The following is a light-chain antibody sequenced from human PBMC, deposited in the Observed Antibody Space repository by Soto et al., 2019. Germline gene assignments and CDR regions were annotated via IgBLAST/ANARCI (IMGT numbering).Light chain of an antibody. CDR2: GAS. CDR3: QHYTLYSAP. CDR1: QDISTY. V-gene: IGKV1-5*01. Sequence: RLTQSPSSLSASVGDTVTISCRASQDISTYLAWYQHKPGKAPTLLIFGASSLHNGVPPRFAGSGSGSEFTLTINRLQPDGFATYYCQHYTLYSAPFGQGTRV. J-gene: IGKJ5*01.